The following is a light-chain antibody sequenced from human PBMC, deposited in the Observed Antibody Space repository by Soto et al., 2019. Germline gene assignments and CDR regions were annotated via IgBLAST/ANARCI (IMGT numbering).Light chain of an antibody. CDR1: SSDVGGYNY. V-gene: IGLV2-14*01. Sequence: QSALAQPASVSGSPGQSITISCTGTSSDVGGYNYVSWYQQHPGKAPKLMIYDVSNRPSGVSNRFSGSKSGNTASLTISGLQAEDEADYYCSSYTSRSPPEFVFGTVTKVTVL. J-gene: IGLJ1*01. CDR2: DVS. CDR3: SSYTSRSPPEFV.